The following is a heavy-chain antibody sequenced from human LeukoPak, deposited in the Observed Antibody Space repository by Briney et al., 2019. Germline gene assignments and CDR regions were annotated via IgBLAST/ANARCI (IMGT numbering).Heavy chain of an antibody. V-gene: IGHV3-43*02. CDR1: GFTFDDYA. D-gene: IGHD1-26*01. J-gene: IGHJ4*02. CDR3: AKDLIVGATRGYYFDY. CDR2: ISGDGGST. Sequence: GGSLRLSCAASGFTFDDYAMHWVRHAPGKGLEWVSLISGDGGSTYYADSVKGRFTISRDNSKNSLYLQMNSLRTEDTALYYCAKDLIVGATRGYYFDYWGQGALVTVSS.